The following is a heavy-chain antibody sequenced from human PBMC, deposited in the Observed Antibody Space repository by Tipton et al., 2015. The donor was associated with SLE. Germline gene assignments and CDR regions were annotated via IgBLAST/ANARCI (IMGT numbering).Heavy chain of an antibody. J-gene: IGHJ4*02. CDR3: ARDPGSGWFQFDY. V-gene: IGHV3-53*04. D-gene: IGHD6-19*01. CDR2: IYSGGST. Sequence: SLRLSCAASGVTVSSNYMSWVRQAPGKGLEWVSVIYSGGSTYYTDSVKGRFTISRHNSKNTLYLHMNSLRAEDTAVYYCARDPGSGWFQFDYWGQGALVTVSS. CDR1: GVTVSSNY.